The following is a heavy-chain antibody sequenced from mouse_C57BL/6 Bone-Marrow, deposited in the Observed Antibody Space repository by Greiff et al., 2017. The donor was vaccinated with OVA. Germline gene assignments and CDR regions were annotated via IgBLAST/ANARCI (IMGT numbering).Heavy chain of an antibody. CDR3: ASDGYYLAWFAY. J-gene: IGHJ3*01. V-gene: IGHV3-6*01. CDR2: ISYDGSN. CDR1: GYSITSGYY. Sequence: DVKLQESGPGLVKPSQSLSLTCSVTGYSITSGYYWNWIRQFPGNKLEWMGYISYDGSNNYNPSLKNRISITRDTSKNQFFLKLNSVTTEDTATYYCASDGYYLAWFAYWGQGTLVTVSA. D-gene: IGHD2-3*01.